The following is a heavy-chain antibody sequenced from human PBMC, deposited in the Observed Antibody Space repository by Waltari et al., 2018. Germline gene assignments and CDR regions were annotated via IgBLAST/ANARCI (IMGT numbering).Heavy chain of an antibody. Sequence: QVQLQESGPGLVKPSQTLSLTCTVSGGSISSGSYYWSWIRQPAGKVLEWIGYIYTSGSTYYNPSLKSRVTISLDTSKNQFSLKLSSVTAADTAVYYCARYGGSSGSEPLYYFDYWGQGTLVTVSS. CDR2: IYTSGST. J-gene: IGHJ4*02. V-gene: IGHV4-61*09. D-gene: IGHD3-22*01. CDR3: ARYGGSSGSEPLYYFDY. CDR1: GGSISSGSYY.